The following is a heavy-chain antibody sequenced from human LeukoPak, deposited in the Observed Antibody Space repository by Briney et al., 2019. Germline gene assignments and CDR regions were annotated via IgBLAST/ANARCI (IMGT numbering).Heavy chain of an antibody. Sequence: PGGSLRLSCAASGFTFSSYAMSWVRQAPGKGLEWVSAISGSGGNTYYADSVKGRFNISRDNSKNPLYLQMDSLRAEDTAVYYCAKDLDIVVVPAAPCTAFDIWGQGTMVTVSS. CDR2: ISGSGGNT. CDR1: GFTFSSYA. J-gene: IGHJ3*02. CDR3: AKDLDIVVVPAAPCTAFDI. V-gene: IGHV3-23*01. D-gene: IGHD2-2*01.